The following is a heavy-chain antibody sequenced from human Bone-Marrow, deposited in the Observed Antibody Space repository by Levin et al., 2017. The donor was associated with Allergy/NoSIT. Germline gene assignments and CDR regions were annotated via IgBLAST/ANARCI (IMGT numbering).Heavy chain of an antibody. V-gene: IGHV4-31*03. J-gene: IGHJ6*03. CDR1: GGSISSGGYY. CDR3: ARIDGPDYYYYMDV. CDR2: IYYSGST. D-gene: IGHD5-24*01. Sequence: SETLSLTCTVSGGSISSGGYYWSWIRQHPGKGLEWIGYIYYSGSTYYNPSLKSRVTISVDTSKNQFSLKLSSVTAADTAVYYCARIDGPDYYYYMDVWGKGTTVTVSS.